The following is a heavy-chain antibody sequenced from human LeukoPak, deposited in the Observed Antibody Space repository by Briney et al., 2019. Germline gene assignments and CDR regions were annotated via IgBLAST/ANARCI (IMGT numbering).Heavy chain of an antibody. CDR2: IYYTGST. CDR3: ARATFPWEFDF. V-gene: IGHV4-59*01. CDR1: GDSIGSYY. Sequence: SETLSLTCTISGDSIGSYYWSWVRQPPGKGLEYIGYIYYTGSTNSNPSLKSRVTISVDTSNNQFSLKLSSLTAADTAVYYCARATFPWEFDFWGQGTLVTVSS. J-gene: IGHJ4*02. D-gene: IGHD1-26*01.